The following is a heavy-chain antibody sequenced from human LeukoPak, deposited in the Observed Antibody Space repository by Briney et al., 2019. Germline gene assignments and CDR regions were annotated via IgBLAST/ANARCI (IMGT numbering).Heavy chain of an antibody. CDR3: ARRGVRGLLFDY. V-gene: IGHV4-39*07. CDR2: IYYSGST. D-gene: IGHD3-10*01. CDR1: GGSISSSSYY. Sequence: SETLSLTCTVSGGSISSSSYYWGWIRQPPGKGLEWIGSIYYSGSTYYNPSLKSRVTISVDTSKNQFSLKLSSVTAADTAVYYCARRGVRGLLFDYWGQGTLVTVSS. J-gene: IGHJ4*02.